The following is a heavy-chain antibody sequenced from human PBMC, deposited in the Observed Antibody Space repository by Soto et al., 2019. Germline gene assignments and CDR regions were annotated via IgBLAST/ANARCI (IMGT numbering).Heavy chain of an antibody. V-gene: IGHV4-39*01. D-gene: IGHD3-3*01. CDR2: IYYSGST. CDR1: GGSISSSTYF. CDR3: ATLPLRFFDY. J-gene: IGHJ4*02. Sequence: SATLSLTCTVSGGSISSSTYFWGWIRQPPGKGLEWIGNIYYSGSTYYNPSLKSRVTISVDTSKNQFSLKLTSVTAADTAVYYCATLPLRFFDYWGQGTLVTVSS.